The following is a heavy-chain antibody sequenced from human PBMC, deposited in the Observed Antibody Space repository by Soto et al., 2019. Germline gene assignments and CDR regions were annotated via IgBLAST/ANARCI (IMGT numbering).Heavy chain of an antibody. J-gene: IGHJ3*02. V-gene: IGHV4-4*02. CDR2: IYHSGSA. CDR3: ARVPGVVVSADDAFDI. CDR1: GGSVSSSNW. Sequence: QVQLQESGPGLVKPSGTLSLTCAVSGGSVSSSNWWSWGRQSPGKGLEWMGEIYHSGSANYHPSLRSRATISLDKSKDQFSRRLTSVTAADTAVYYCARVPGVVVSADDAFDIWGPGTRVSVSS. D-gene: IGHD2-21*02.